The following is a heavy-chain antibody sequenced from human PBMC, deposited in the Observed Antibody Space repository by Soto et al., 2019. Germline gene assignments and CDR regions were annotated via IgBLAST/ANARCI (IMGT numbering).Heavy chain of an antibody. CDR3: GAPGVDYYYGMDV. CDR1: GFTFSSYS. Sequence: GGSLRLSCAASGFTFSSYSMNWVRQAPGKGLEWVSSISSSSSYIYYADSVKGRFTISRDNAKNSLYLQMNSLRAEDTAVYYCGAPGVDYYYGMDVWGQGTTVTVSS. CDR2: ISSSSSYI. V-gene: IGHV3-21*01. J-gene: IGHJ6*02.